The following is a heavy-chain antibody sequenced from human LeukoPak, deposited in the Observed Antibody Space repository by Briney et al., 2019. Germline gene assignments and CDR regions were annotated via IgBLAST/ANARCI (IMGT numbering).Heavy chain of an antibody. CDR1: GFSFSSDG. Sequence: GGSLRLSCAASGFSFSSDGMSWVRQAPGKGLEWVSGILGGAGSTYYADSVKGRFTIPRDNAKNSLYLQMNSLRAEDAAVYYCAGDEGSSGSYKSYYMDVWGKGTTVTISS. CDR2: ILGGAGST. J-gene: IGHJ6*03. V-gene: IGHV3-23*01. CDR3: AGDEGSSGSYKSYYMDV. D-gene: IGHD3-10*01.